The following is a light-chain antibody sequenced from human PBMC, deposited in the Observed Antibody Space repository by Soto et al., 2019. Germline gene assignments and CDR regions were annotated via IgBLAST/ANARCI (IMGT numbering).Light chain of an antibody. Sequence: EIVLTQSPGTLSLSPGERGTLSCRASQSVRDNYFAWYQQKPGQAPSLLIYDTSRRATGVPDRFTGSGSGTYFALTISRVEAEDFAMYFCQQYGDSPGTFGQGTKVEIK. CDR3: QQYGDSPGT. V-gene: IGKV3-20*01. J-gene: IGKJ1*01. CDR2: DTS. CDR1: QSVRDNY.